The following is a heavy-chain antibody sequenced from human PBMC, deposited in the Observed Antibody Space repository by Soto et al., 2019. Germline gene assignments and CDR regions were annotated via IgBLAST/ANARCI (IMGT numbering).Heavy chain of an antibody. V-gene: IGHV4-59*08. CDR3: ARRNLDFWSGYLDAFDI. Sequence: PSETLSLTCTVSGGSTSSYYWSWIRQPPGKGLEWIGYIYYSGSTNYNPSLKSRVTISVDTSKNQFSLKLSSVTAADTAVYYCARRNLDFWSGYLDAFDIWGQGTMVTVSS. CDR1: GGSTSSYY. D-gene: IGHD3-3*01. CDR2: IYYSGST. J-gene: IGHJ3*02.